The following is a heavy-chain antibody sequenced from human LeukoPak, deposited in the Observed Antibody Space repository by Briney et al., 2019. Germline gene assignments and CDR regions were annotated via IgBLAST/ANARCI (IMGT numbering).Heavy chain of an antibody. Sequence: SEILSLTCTVSGYSISSGYYWGWIRQPPGKGLEWIGSSYHSGSTYYNPSLKSRVTISVDTSKNQFSLKLSSVTAADTAVYYCARGGRRYSNTWTPFGYCEYWGQGTLVTVSS. V-gene: IGHV4-38-2*02. CDR3: ARGGRRYSNTWTPFGYCEY. D-gene: IGHD6-13*01. CDR1: GYSISSGYY. J-gene: IGHJ4*02. CDR2: SYHSGST.